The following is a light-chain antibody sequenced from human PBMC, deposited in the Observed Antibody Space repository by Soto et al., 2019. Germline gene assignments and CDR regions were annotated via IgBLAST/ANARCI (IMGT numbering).Light chain of an antibody. CDR1: QGIFYN. Sequence: IVLTQSPATLSVSPGERATLSCRASQGIFYNLAWFQQRPGQAPRLLIYRASTRATNIPARFSGSGSGTEFALTISSLQSEAFALLRCRPYDYLLTFSQGTKLDIK. V-gene: IGKV3-15*01. CDR2: RAS. J-gene: IGKJ1*01. CDR3: RPYDYLLT.